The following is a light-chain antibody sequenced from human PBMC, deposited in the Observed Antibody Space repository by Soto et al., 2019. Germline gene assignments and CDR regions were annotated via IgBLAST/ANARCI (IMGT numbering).Light chain of an antibody. CDR2: GAS. CDR1: QSIYSN. V-gene: IGKV3-15*01. J-gene: IGKJ1*01. CDR3: QQYNNRWT. Sequence: EIVFTHSPGTLSFSPVDRATLSCRASQSIYSNLAWYQQKPGQAPRLLIFGASTRATGVPARFSGSGSGTEFTLTISSLQSEDFAVYYCQQYNNRWTFGQGTKVDIK.